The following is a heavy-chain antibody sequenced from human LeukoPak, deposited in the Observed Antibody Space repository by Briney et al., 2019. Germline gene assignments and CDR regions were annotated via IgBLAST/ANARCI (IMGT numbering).Heavy chain of an antibody. CDR3: ARDLGQYYDTSDNWFDP. V-gene: IGHV3-74*01. J-gene: IGHJ5*02. Sequence: GGSLRLSCAASGFTFSNYWMHWVRQAPGKGLVWVSRINTNGSKTNYADSVKGRFTISRDNARNILHLQMNSLRADDTAVYYCARDLGQYYDTSDNWFDPWGQGTLVTVSS. CDR2: INTNGSKT. D-gene: IGHD3-22*01. CDR1: GFTFSNYW.